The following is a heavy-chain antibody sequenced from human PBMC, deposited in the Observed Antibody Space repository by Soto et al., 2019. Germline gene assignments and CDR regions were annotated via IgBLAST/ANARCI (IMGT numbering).Heavy chain of an antibody. V-gene: IGHV6-1*01. CDR3: ARSEEDSDYYYYGMDV. CDR2: TYYRSRWYS. J-gene: IGHJ6*02. CDR1: GDTVSSNSVA. Sequence: SQTLSLTCVCSGDTVSSNSVAWNWVRQSPSRGLEWLGRTYYRSRWYSDYAVSVRSRIDINADTSKNQVPLQLNSVTPEDTAVYYCARSEEDSDYYYYGMDVWGQGTTVTVSS. D-gene: IGHD2-15*01.